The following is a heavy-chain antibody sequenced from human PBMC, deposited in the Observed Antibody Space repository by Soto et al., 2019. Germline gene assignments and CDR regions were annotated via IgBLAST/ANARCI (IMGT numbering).Heavy chain of an antibody. Sequence: QVQLVESGGGVVQPGRSLRLSCAASGFTFSSYGMHWVRQAPGKGLEWVALIWYDGSNKYYADSVKGRFTISRDNSKNALFLQMSSLRAEETAVYYCARGLWAFDYWGQGTLVTVPS. CDR2: IWYDGSNK. V-gene: IGHV3-33*01. CDR3: ARGLWAFDY. J-gene: IGHJ4*02. CDR1: GFTFSSYG. D-gene: IGHD5-18*01.